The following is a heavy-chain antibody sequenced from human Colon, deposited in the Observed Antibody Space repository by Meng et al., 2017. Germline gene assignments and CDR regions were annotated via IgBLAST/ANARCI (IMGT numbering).Heavy chain of an antibody. CDR3: ARRYSSSWYPSNWFDP. Sequence: GSLRLSCAVYGGSFSGYYWSWFRQPPGKGLEWIGEINHSGSTNYTPSLKSRVTISVDTSKNQFSLKLSSVTAADTAVYYCARRYSSSWYPSNWFDPWGQGTLVTVSS. J-gene: IGHJ5*02. V-gene: IGHV4-34*01. CDR1: GGSFSGYY. D-gene: IGHD6-13*01. CDR2: INHSGST.